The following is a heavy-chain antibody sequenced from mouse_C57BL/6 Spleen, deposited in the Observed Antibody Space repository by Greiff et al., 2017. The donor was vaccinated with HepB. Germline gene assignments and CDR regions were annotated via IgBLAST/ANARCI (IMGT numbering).Heavy chain of an antibody. J-gene: IGHJ2*01. CDR3: AREIGFDY. CDR1: GYSITSGYY. D-gene: IGHD2-14*01. Sequence: EVKLQESGPGLVKPSQSLSLTCSVTGYSITSGYYWNWIRQFPGNKLEWMGYISYDGSNNYNPSLKNRISITRDTSKNQFFLKLNSVTTEDTATYYCAREIGFDYWGQGTTLTVSS. CDR2: ISYDGSN. V-gene: IGHV3-6*01.